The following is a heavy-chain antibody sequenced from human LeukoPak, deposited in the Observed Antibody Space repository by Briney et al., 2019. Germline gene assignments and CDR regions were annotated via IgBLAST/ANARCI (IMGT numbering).Heavy chain of an antibody. D-gene: IGHD5-18*01. CDR1: GGSISSSNW. J-gene: IGHJ3*02. CDR2: INHSGST. V-gene: IGHV4-4*02. CDR3: ASRDTAMVMAPDAFDI. Sequence: SGTLSLTCAVSGGSISSSNWWSWVRQPPGKGLEWIGEINHSGSTNYNPSLKSRVTISVDTSKNQFSLKVSSVTAADTAVYYCASRDTAMVMAPDAFDIWGQGTMVTVSS.